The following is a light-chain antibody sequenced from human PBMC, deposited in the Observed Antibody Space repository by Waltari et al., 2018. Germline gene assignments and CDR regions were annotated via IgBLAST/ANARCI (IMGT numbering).Light chain of an antibody. CDR2: WAS. CDR1: QNILYSSNNKDY. J-gene: IGKJ1*01. CDR3: QQYYSTPQT. V-gene: IGKV4-1*01. Sequence: DIVMTQSPDSLAVSLGERATINCKSSQNILYSSNNKDYLAWYQQKPGQPPKLLIYWASTREAGVPDRFSGSGSGTEFTLTITSLQAEDVAVYYCQQYYSTPQTFGQGTRVEIK.